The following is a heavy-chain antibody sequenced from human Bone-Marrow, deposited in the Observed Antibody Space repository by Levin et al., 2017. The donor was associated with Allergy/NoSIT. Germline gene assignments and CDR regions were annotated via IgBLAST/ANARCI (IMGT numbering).Heavy chain of an antibody. CDR3: ARGLEWFDP. D-gene: IGHD3-3*01. Sequence: GSLRLSCTVSGGSISSYYWSWIRQPPGKGLEWIGYIYYSGSTNYNPSLKSRVTISVDTSKNQFSLKLSSVTAADTAVYYCARGLEWFDPWGQGTLVTVSS. CDR1: GGSISSYY. CDR2: IYYSGST. J-gene: IGHJ5*02. V-gene: IGHV4-59*01.